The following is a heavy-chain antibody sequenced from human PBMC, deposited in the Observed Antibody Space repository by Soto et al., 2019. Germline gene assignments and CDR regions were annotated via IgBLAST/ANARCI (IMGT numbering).Heavy chain of an antibody. CDR3: AKDKWISPGNWFDH. V-gene: IGHV3-23*01. Sequence: PGGSLRLSCAASGFTFSSCAMSWVRQAPGKGLEWVSAISGSGGSTYYADFVKGRFTISRDNSKNTLYLQMNSLRAEDTAVYYCAKDKWISPGNWFDHWGQGTLVTVSS. CDR1: GFTFSSCA. D-gene: IGHD5-12*01. CDR2: ISGSGGST. J-gene: IGHJ5*02.